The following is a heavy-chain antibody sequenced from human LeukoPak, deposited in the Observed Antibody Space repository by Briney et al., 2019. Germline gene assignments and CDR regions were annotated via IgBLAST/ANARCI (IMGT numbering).Heavy chain of an antibody. CDR3: TTYKSGHY. CDR1: GFAFSGCD. CDR2: ITTKANRYAT. D-gene: IGHD3-3*01. J-gene: IGHJ4*02. V-gene: IGHV3-73*01. Sequence: GGSLKLSCAASGFAFSGCDMHWVRQASGKGLEWVGRITTKANRYATAYSASLKGRFTISRDDSKNTAYLQMNSLSTEDTAVYYCTTYKSGHYWGQGTLVTVSS.